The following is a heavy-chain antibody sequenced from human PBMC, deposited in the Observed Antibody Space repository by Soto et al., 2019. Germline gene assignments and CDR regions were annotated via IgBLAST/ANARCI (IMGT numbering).Heavy chain of an antibody. CDR2: IYYSGST. V-gene: IGHV4-39*01. CDR1: GGSISDYY. J-gene: IGHJ4*02. D-gene: IGHD6-19*01. CDR3: ARSSEGLFDY. Sequence: SETLSLTCTVSGGSISDYYWSWIRQPPGKGLEWIGSIYYSGSTYYNPSLKSRVTISVDTSKNQFSLKLSSVTAADTAVYYCARSSEGLFDYWGQGTLVTVSS.